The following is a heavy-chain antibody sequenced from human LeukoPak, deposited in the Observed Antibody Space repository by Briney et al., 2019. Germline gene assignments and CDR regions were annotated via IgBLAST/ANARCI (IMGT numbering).Heavy chain of an antibody. CDR2: FSNSGTT. D-gene: IGHD7-27*01. V-gene: IGHV4-59*12. CDR3: ARGSNWGDY. Sequence: SETLSLTCTVSGASISDYYWSWIRQPPGKGLEWIGFFSNSGTTNYNPSLKSRVTMSVDTSKNQFPLKLSSVTAADTAVYYCARGSNWGDYWGQGTLVTVSS. J-gene: IGHJ4*02. CDR1: GASISDYY.